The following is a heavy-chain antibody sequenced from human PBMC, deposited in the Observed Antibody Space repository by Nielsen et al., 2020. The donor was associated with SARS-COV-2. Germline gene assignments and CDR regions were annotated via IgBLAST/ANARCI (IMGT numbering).Heavy chain of an antibody. Sequence: ASVKVSCKASGYTFTSYAMNWVRQAPGQGLEWMGWISYNGDTNYSEKFQGRVTMTRDTFTSTGYMELRSLRFDDTAVYYCARGGGNFTPWGQGTLVTVSS. CDR2: ISYNGDT. D-gene: IGHD4-23*01. J-gene: IGHJ5*02. CDR3: ARGGGNFTP. CDR1: GYTFTSYA. V-gene: IGHV1-18*01.